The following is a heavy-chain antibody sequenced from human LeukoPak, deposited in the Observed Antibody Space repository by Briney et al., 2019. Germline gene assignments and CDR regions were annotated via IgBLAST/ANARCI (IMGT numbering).Heavy chain of an antibody. V-gene: IGHV3-30*01. CDR2: ISYDGSNK. CDR1: GFTFSSYA. J-gene: IGHJ6*03. Sequence: PGGSLRLSCAASGFTFSSYAMHWVRQAPGKGLEWVAVISYDGSNKYYADSVKGRLTISRDNSKNTLYLQMNSLRAEDTVVYYCASRTRSAGGYYYYYMDVWGKGTTVTVSS. CDR3: ASRTRSAGGYYYYYMDV. D-gene: IGHD2-8*02.